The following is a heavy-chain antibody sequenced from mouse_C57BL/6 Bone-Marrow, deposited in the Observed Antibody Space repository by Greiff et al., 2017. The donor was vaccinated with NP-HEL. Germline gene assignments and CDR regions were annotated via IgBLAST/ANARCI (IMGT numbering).Heavy chain of an antibody. CDR3: TAYSNYRYFDV. D-gene: IGHD2-5*01. CDR2: IDPENGDT. CDR1: GFNIKDDY. V-gene: IGHV14-4*01. Sequence: EVQLVESGAELVRPGASVKLSCTASGFNIKDDYMHWVKQRPEQGLEWIGWIDPENGDTEYASKFQGKATITADTSSNTAYLQLSSLTSEDTAVYYCTAYSNYRYFDVWGTGTTVTVSS. J-gene: IGHJ1*03.